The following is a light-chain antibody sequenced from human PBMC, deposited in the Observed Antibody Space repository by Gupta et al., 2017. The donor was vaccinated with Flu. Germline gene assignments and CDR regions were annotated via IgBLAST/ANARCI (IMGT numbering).Light chain of an antibody. Sequence: QSVLTQPPSVSAAPGQKVTISCSGSSPNIGKNYVSWYQQLPGAAPTLLISDNNRRPSGIPDRFSGSKSGTSATLGISGLQTGDEATYYCSTWDSSLAAVLFGGGTK. CDR3: STWDSSLAAVL. CDR1: SPNIGKNY. V-gene: IGLV1-51*01. J-gene: IGLJ3*02. CDR2: DNN.